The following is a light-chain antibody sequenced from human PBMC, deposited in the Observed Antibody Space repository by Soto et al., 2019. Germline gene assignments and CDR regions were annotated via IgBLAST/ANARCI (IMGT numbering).Light chain of an antibody. J-gene: IGLJ2*01. CDR3: SSYTSSSTHGV. CDR1: NSDVGGYNY. Sequence: QSALTQPASVSGSPGQSITISCTGTNSDVGGYNYVSWYQQHPGKAPKLMIYDVSNRPSWVSNRFSGSKSGNTASLTISGLQAEDEADYYCSSYTSSSTHGVIGGGTKLTVL. CDR2: DVS. V-gene: IGLV2-14*01.